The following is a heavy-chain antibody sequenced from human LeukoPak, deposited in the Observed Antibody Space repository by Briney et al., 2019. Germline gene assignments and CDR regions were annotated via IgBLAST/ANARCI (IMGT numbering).Heavy chain of an antibody. J-gene: IGHJ4*02. CDR2: IYYSRSA. D-gene: IGHD1-14*01. CDR1: GGSISSSSNYY. Sequence: KPSETLSLTCIVSGGSISSSSNYYWGWIRQPPGKGLEWIGSIYYSRSAYYNPSLKSRVTISVDTSKNQFSLKLSSVTAADTAVYYCARDTGGLKFDYWGQGTLVTVSS. V-gene: IGHV4-39*02. CDR3: ARDTGGLKFDY.